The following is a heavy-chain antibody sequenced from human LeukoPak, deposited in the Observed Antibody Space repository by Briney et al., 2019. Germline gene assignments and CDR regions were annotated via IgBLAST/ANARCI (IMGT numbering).Heavy chain of an antibody. CDR1: GYTFTSYA. J-gene: IGHJ4*02. V-gene: IGHV1-2*06. CDR3: ARSTSGYFTLYDY. CDR2: INPNSGGT. Sequence: ASVKVSRKASGYTFTSYAMHWVRQAPGQGLEWMGRINPNSGGTDYAQEFQGRVTMTRDTSISTAYMDLSRLRSDDTAVYYCARSTSGYFTLYDYWGQGTLVTVSS. D-gene: IGHD3-3*01.